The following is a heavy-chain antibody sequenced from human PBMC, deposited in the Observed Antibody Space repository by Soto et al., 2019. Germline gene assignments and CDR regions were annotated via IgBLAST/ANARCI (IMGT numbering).Heavy chain of an antibody. CDR2: IAYDGSEK. D-gene: IGHD1-26*01. V-gene: IGHV3-30*09. CDR1: GFKFTDFA. J-gene: IGHJ6*04. CDR3: ARRAWHSYYAIDV. Sequence: GQLVESGGGEVQPGRSLRLSCAASGFKFTDFALHWVRQAPGKGLEWVAIIAYDGSEKNYADSVKGRFAISRDDPNNTLYLEMNSLRPEDTAVYFCARRAWHSYYAIDVWGKGTTVTVFS.